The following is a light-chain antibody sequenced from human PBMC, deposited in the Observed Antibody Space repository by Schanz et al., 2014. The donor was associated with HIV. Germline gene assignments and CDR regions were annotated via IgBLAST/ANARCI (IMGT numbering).Light chain of an antibody. J-gene: IGKJ5*01. CDR2: GAS. Sequence: EIVMTQSPATLSVSPGERATLSCRASQNVTSNLAWYQQKPGQAPRLLIYGASTRATGVPARFSGSGSGTEFTLTISSLQSEDFAVYYCQQYNNWPSAFGQGTRLEIK. CDR1: QNVTSN. CDR3: QQYNNWPSA. V-gene: IGKV3-15*01.